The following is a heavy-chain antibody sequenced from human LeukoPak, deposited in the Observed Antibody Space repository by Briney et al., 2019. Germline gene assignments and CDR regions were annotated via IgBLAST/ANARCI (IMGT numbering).Heavy chain of an antibody. V-gene: IGHV4-4*02. J-gene: IGHJ4*02. CDR3: ARGARFFAYYDY. CDR1: GGSISSSNW. CDR2: IYHSGST. Sequence: PSETLSLTCAVSGGSISSSNWWSWVRQPPGKGLEWIGEIYHSGSTNYNPSLKSRVIISVDTSKNQFSLKLKSVTAADTAMYYCARGARFFAYYDYWGQGTLVTVSS. D-gene: IGHD2-21*01.